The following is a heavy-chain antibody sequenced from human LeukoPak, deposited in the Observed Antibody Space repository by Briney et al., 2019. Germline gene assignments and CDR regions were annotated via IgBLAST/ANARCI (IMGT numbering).Heavy chain of an antibody. D-gene: IGHD3-22*01. CDR3: ARDPLDSSGLMNWFDP. Sequence: GGSLRLSCAASGFTFSGYTMTWVRQAPGKGLEWVSSISNISTYIYYADSVKGRFTISRDNSKNTLYLQMNSLRTEDTAVYYCARDPLDSSGLMNWFDPWGQGTLVTVSS. CDR2: ISNISTYI. V-gene: IGHV3-21*01. CDR1: GFTFSGYT. J-gene: IGHJ5*02.